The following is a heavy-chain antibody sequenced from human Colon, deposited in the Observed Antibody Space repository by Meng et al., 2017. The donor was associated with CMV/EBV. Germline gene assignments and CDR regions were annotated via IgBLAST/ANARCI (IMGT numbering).Heavy chain of an antibody. CDR1: GFTFNSYA. J-gene: IGHJ4*02. V-gene: IGHV3-7*01. CDR3: ARGPAPFEANWGSIWLH. CDR2: IKQDGGET. Sequence: GESLKISCAASGFTFNSYAMTWVRQAPGKGLEWVANIKQDGGETSYVDSVKGRFTISRDNAKNSLYLQMNNLRGEDTAVYYCARGPAPFEANWGSIWLHWGQGTLVTVSS. D-gene: IGHD7-27*01.